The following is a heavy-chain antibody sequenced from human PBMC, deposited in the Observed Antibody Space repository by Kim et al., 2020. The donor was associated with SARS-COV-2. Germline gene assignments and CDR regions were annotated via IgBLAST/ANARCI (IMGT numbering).Heavy chain of an antibody. J-gene: IGHJ5*02. V-gene: IGHV1-18*01. CDR3: ARIPLYGDDHNWFDP. CDR1: GYTFTSYG. D-gene: IGHD4-17*01. Sequence: ASVKVSCKASGYTFTSYGISWVRQAPGQGLEWMGWISAYNGNTNYAQKLQGRVTMTTDTSTSTAYMELRSLRSDDTAVYYCARIPLYGDDHNWFDPWGQGTLVTVSS. CDR2: ISAYNGNT.